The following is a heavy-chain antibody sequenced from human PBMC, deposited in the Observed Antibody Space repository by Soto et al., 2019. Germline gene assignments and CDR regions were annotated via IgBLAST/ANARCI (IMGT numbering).Heavy chain of an antibody. Sequence: QLQLQESGPGLVKPSETLSLTCTVSGASISSYYWSWIRQPPGKGLYWVGDIYYSGSTTYNTSLNSRVTISVDTSKYQFSLNLNSITAADTAVYSCARVVPDGYSDYWGQGTLVTVSS. CDR3: ARVVPDGYSDY. D-gene: IGHD5-12*01. V-gene: IGHV4-59*01. J-gene: IGHJ4*02. CDR1: GASISSYY. CDR2: IYYSGST.